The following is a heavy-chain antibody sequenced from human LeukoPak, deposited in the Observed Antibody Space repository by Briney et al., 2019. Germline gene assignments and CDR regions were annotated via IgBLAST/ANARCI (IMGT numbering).Heavy chain of an antibody. CDR1: GFTFSSYG. CDR2: IYSGGST. Sequence: GGSLRLSCAASGFTFSSYGMHWVRQAPGKGLEWVSVIYSGGSTYYADSVKGRFTISRDNSKNTLWLQMNSLRAEDTAVYSCARTGNPATGDYWGQGTLVTISS. V-gene: IGHV3-53*01. D-gene: IGHD1-1*01. J-gene: IGHJ4*02. CDR3: ARTGNPATGDY.